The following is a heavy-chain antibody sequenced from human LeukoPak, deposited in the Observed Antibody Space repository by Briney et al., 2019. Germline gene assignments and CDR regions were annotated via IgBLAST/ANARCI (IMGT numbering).Heavy chain of an antibody. CDR2: INHSGST. D-gene: IGHD2-2*01. CDR1: GGSFSGYY. J-gene: IGHJ4*02. CDR3: ARGSGYCSSTSCTPYYFDY. V-gene: IGHV4-34*01. Sequence: PSETLSLTCAVYGGSFSGYYWSWIRQPPGKGLEGIGEINHSGSTNYNPSLKSRVTISVDTSKNQFSLKLSSVTAADTAVYYCARGSGYCSSTSCTPYYFDYWGQGTLVTVSS.